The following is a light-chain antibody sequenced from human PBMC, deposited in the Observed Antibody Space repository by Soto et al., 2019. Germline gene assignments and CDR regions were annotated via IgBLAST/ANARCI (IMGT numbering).Light chain of an antibody. J-gene: IGLJ2*01. CDR1: SGHSSYA. Sequence: QSVLTQSPSASASLGASVKLTCTLSSGHSSYAIAWHQQQPEKGPRYLMKLNSDGSHSKGDGNPDRFSGSSSGAERYLTISIRQSEDEADYYCPTWGTGIQVVFGGGTKPTVL. CDR3: PTWGTGIQVV. V-gene: IGLV4-69*01. CDR2: LNSDGSH.